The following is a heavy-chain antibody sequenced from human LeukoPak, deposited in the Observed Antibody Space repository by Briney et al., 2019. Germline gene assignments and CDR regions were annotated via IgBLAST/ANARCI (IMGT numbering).Heavy chain of an antibody. J-gene: IGHJ4*02. Sequence: GGSLRLSCAASGFTFSSYALSWVRQAPGKGLEWVSAISGSGGSTYYADSVKGRFTISRDNSKNTLYLQMNSLRAEDTAVYYCAKDLSRSRSFDYWGQGTLVTVSS. CDR2: ISGSGGST. CDR1: GFTFSSYA. CDR3: AKDLSRSRSFDY. V-gene: IGHV3-23*01.